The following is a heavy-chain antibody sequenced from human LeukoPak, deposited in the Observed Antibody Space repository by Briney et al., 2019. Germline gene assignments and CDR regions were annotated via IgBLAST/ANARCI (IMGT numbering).Heavy chain of an antibody. V-gene: IGHV2-5*02. CDR1: GFSLSTSGVG. CDR3: ARTTVTTAFHI. CDR2: IYWDDDK. J-gene: IGHJ3*02. Sequence: SGPTLVKPTQPLTLTCTFSGFSLSTSGVGVGWIRQPPGKALEWLALIYWDDDKRYSPSLKSRLTITKDTSKNQVVLTMANMDPVDTATYYCARTTVTTAFHIWGQGTMVTVSS. D-gene: IGHD4-17*01.